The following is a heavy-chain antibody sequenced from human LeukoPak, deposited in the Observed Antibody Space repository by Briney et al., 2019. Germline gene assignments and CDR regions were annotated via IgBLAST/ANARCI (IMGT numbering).Heavy chain of an antibody. CDR2: ISSSSSYI. CDR3: AREVSGTTVSSIDI. J-gene: IGHJ3*02. CDR1: GFTFSSYS. D-gene: IGHD1-7*01. V-gene: IGHV3-21*01. Sequence: GGSLRLSCAASGFTFSSYSMNWVRQAPGKGLEWVSSISSSSSYIYYADSVKGRFTISRDNAKNSLYLQMNSLRAEDTAVYYCAREVSGTTVSSIDIWGQGTMVTVSS.